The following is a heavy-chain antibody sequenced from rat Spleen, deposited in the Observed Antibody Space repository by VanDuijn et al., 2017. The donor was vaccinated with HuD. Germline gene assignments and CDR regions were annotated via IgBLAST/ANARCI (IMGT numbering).Heavy chain of an antibody. CDR2: ISTGGGNT. CDR1: GFTFSNYY. D-gene: IGHD1-2*01. Sequence: EVQLVESGGGLVQPGRSMKLSCAASGFTFSNYYMAWVRQAPTKGLEWVASISTGGGNTYYRDSVKGRFTISRDNAKSTLYLQMDSLRSEDTATYYCARGLQITIAAILDYWGQGVMVTVSS. J-gene: IGHJ2*01. V-gene: IGHV5-25*01. CDR3: ARGLQITIAAILDY.